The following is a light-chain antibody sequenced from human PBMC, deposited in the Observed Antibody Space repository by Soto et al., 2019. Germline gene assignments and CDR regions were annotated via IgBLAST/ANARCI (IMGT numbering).Light chain of an antibody. CDR2: GTS. V-gene: IGKV3-20*01. Sequence: EVVLTQSPVALSVSPGERTTLSCRASQSLSRSYMAWYQQRPGQAPRLLIYGTSNRATGIPNRFSGSGSGTHFTLTITRLEPEDVEVYYCQQCGSAPFTFGGGTKVEI. CDR1: QSLSRSY. CDR3: QQCGSAPFT. J-gene: IGKJ4*01.